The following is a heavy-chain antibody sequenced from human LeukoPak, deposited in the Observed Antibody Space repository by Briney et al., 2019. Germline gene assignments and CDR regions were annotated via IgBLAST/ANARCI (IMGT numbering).Heavy chain of an antibody. CDR3: ASFTIAAAGTFRFDP. Sequence: GGSLRLSCAASGFAFSSYTMNWVRQAPGKGLEWVSFISTSSSYIYYADSVKGRFTISRDNAKNSLYLQMNSLRAEDTAVYYCASFTIAAAGTFRFDPWGQGTLVTVSS. J-gene: IGHJ5*02. CDR1: GFAFSSYT. D-gene: IGHD6-13*01. CDR2: ISTSSSYI. V-gene: IGHV3-21*01.